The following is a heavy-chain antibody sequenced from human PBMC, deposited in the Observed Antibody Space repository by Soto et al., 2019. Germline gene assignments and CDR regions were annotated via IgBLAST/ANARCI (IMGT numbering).Heavy chain of an antibody. V-gene: IGHV3-23*01. D-gene: IGHD2-15*01. CDR2: ITSGGVTT. CDR3: ARAGGHCGGDGCYPSWFEL. CDR1: GFTFSNNA. Sequence: EEQLLESGGGLVQPGGSLRLSCAASGFTFSNNAMSWVRQAPGKGLEWVSAITSGGVTTYYVDSVKGRFTISRDNSQNNMSQQVDRLGAADTALYCCARAGGHCGGDGCYPSWFELLGQGTLVTLSS. J-gene: IGHJ5*02.